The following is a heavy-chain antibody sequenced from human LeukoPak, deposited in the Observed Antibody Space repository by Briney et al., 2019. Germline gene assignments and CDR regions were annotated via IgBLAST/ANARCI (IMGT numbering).Heavy chain of an antibody. V-gene: IGHV1-69*01. CDR2: IIPIFGTA. J-gene: IGHJ6*03. Sequence: SVKVCCKASGGTFSSYAISWVRQAPGQGLEWMGGIIPIFGTANYAQKFQGRVTITADESTSTAYMELSSLRSEDTAVYYCASELRYFDWTERAYYMDVWGKGTTVTVSS. CDR1: GGTFSSYA. CDR3: ASELRYFDWTERAYYMDV. D-gene: IGHD3-9*01.